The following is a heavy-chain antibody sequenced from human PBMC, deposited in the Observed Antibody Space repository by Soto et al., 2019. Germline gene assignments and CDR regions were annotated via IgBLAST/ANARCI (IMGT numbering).Heavy chain of an antibody. J-gene: IGHJ6*02. Sequence: ASVKVSCKASGGTFSSYAISWVRQAPGQGLEWMGGIIPIFGTANYAQKFQGRVTITADESTSTAYMELSSLRSEDTAVYYCATFYGDSPSYYYYYGMDVWGQGTTVTVSS. CDR1: GGTFSSYA. CDR3: ATFYGDSPSYYYYYGMDV. D-gene: IGHD4-17*01. CDR2: IIPIFGTA. V-gene: IGHV1-69*13.